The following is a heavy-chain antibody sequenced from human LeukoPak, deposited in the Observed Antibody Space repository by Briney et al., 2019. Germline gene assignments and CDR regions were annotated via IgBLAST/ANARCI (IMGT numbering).Heavy chain of an antibody. Sequence: ASVKVSCKASGYTFSVYYIHWLRQAPGQGLEWMGWIIPKNGDTNYAQKLRDRVTMTRDTSISTAYMEINSLTSDDTAVYYCARGVLLQGRGAFDIWGQGAMVTVSS. J-gene: IGHJ3*02. CDR1: GYTFSVYY. V-gene: IGHV1-2*02. CDR2: IIPKNGDT. D-gene: IGHD3-10*01. CDR3: ARGVLLQGRGAFDI.